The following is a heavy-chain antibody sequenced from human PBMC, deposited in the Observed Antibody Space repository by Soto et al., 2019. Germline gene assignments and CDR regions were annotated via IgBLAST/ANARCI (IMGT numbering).Heavy chain of an antibody. CDR3: ARQELPYYYYYGMDV. V-gene: IGHV1-69*13. Sequence: GASVKVSCKASGGTFSSYAISWVRQAPGQGLEWMGGIIPIFGTANYAQKFQGRVTITADESTSTAYMELSSLRSEDTAVYYCARQELPYYYYYGMDVWGQGTTVTVSS. J-gene: IGHJ6*02. CDR2: IIPIFGTA. D-gene: IGHD6-13*01. CDR1: GGTFSSYA.